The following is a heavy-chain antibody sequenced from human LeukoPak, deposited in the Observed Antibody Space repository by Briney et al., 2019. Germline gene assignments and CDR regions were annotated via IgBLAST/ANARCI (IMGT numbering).Heavy chain of an antibody. D-gene: IGHD5-12*01. CDR3: ARWTPSKLVATIWEDPAFDY. V-gene: IGHV1-8*01. CDR2: MNPNSGNT. CDR1: GYTFTSYD. Sequence: ASVKVSCKASGYTFTSYDINWVRQATGQGIERMGWMNPNSGNTGYAQKFQGRVTMTRNTSISTAYMELSSLRSEDTAVYYCARWTPSKLVATIWEDPAFDYWGQGTLVTVSS. J-gene: IGHJ4*02.